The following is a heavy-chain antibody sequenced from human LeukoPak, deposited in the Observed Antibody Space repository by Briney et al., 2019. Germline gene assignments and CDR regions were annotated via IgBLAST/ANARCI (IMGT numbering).Heavy chain of an antibody. J-gene: IGHJ5*02. Sequence: GKSLRLSCAASGFTFDAYGIHWVRQAPGKGLEWVAGISFDENYRNYAESVKGRFTISRDNSKNTLYLQMNSLRAEDTAVYYCAKGRVGALDNWFDPWGQGTLVTVSS. CDR3: AKGRVGALDNWFDP. V-gene: IGHV3-30*18. CDR1: GFTFDAYG. CDR2: ISFDENYR. D-gene: IGHD1-26*01.